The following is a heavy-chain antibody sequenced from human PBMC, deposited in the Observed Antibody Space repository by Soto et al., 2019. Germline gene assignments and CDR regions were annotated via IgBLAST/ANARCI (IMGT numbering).Heavy chain of an antibody. Sequence: PGGSLRLSCAASGFTFSSYGMHWVRQAPGKGLEWVAVISYDGSNKYYEDSVKGRFTISRDNSKNTLYLQMNSLRAEDTAVYYCAKDHWYYDFWSGYYTWAFDYYYGMDVWGQGTTVTVSS. CDR3: AKDHWYYDFWSGYYTWAFDYYYGMDV. V-gene: IGHV3-30*18. J-gene: IGHJ6*02. CDR1: GFTFSSYG. D-gene: IGHD3-3*01. CDR2: ISYDGSNK.